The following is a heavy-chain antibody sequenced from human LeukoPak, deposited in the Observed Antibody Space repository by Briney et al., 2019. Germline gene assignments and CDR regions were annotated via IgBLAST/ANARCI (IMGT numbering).Heavy chain of an antibody. CDR2: ISSSGSTI. D-gene: IGHD3-10*02. CDR3: AELGITMIGGV. CDR1: GFTFSSYG. J-gene: IGHJ6*04. Sequence: PGGSLRLSCAASGFTFSSYGTSWVRQAPGEGLEWVSYISSSGSTIYYADSVKGRFTISRDNAKNSLYLQMNSLRAEDTAVYYCAELGITMIGGVWGKGTTVTISS. V-gene: IGHV3-48*04.